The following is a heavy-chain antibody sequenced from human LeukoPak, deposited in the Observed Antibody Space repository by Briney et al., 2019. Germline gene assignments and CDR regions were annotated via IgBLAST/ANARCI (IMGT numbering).Heavy chain of an antibody. CDR2: TYYSGST. J-gene: IGHJ4*02. Sequence: SETLSLTCTVSGGSISSYYWSWIRQPPGKGLEWIGYTYYSGSTNYNPSLKSRVTISVDTSKNQFSLKLSSVTAADTAVYYCARQSTIPRYCSSTSCYAVFDYWGQGTLVTVSS. V-gene: IGHV4-59*08. CDR1: GGSISSYY. D-gene: IGHD2-2*01. CDR3: ARQSTIPRYCSSTSCYAVFDY.